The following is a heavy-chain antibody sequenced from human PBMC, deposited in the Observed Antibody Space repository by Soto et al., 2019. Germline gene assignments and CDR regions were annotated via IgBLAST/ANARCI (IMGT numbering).Heavy chain of an antibody. V-gene: IGHV4-4*02. D-gene: IGHD6-19*01. J-gene: IGHJ6*02. CDR2: IYHSGST. CDR1: GGSISSSNW. Sequence: SETLSLTCAVSGGSISSSNWWSWVRQPPGKGLEWIGEIYHSGSTNYNPSLKSRVTISVDKSKNQFSLKLSSVTAADTAVYYCARDRSSGWYEGYYYYGMDVWGQGTTVTVSS. CDR3: ARDRSSGWYEGYYYYGMDV.